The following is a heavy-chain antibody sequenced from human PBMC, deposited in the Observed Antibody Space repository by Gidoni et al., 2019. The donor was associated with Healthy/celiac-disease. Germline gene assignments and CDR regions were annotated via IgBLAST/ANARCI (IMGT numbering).Heavy chain of an antibody. Sequence: QVQLVQSGAEVKKPRSSVKVSCKASGGPFRSYAISWVRQAPGQGLEWMGGIIPIFGTANYAQKFQGRVTITADESTSTAYMELSSLRSEDTAVYYCARGEIAGAAAGTWFDPWGQGTLVTVSS. CDR1: GGPFRSYA. J-gene: IGHJ5*02. V-gene: IGHV1-69*01. CDR2: IIPIFGTA. CDR3: ARGEIAGAAAGTWFDP. D-gene: IGHD6-13*01.